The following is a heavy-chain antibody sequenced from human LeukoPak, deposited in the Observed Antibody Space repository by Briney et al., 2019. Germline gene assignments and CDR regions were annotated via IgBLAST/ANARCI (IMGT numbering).Heavy chain of an antibody. D-gene: IGHD6-19*01. CDR2: INPNRGGT. Sequence: SSVKDSCKASGYTFTGYYMHWVRQAPGQGLEWMGWINPNRGGTNYAQKFQGRVTMTRDTSISTAYMELSRLRSDDTAVYYCARMGSGWYYFDYWGQGTLVTVSS. CDR3: ARMGSGWYYFDY. J-gene: IGHJ4*02. CDR1: GYTFTGYY. V-gene: IGHV1-2*02.